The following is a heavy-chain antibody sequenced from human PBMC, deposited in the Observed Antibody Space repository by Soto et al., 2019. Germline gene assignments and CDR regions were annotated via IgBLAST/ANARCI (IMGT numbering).Heavy chain of an antibody. CDR3: SGWGGHDDNG. CDR1: GFTFNYFY. Sequence: EVQLVQSGGGLVQPGGSLRLACVASGFTFNYFYMNWVRQAPGKGLEWVSNIRPSGSESNYVESVKGRFTTSRDNAKNSQMLQMNSLDADATALSYCSGWGGHDDNGWGQGILVTVSS. CDR2: IRPSGSES. V-gene: IGHV3-7*03. J-gene: IGHJ4*02. D-gene: IGHD3-16*01.